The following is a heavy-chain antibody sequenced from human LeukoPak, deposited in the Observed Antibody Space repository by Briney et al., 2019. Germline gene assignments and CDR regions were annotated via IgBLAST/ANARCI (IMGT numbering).Heavy chain of an antibody. Sequence: TLSLTCTVSGGSISSSSYYWGWIRQPPGKGLEWIGSIYYSGSTYYNPSLKSRVTISVDTSKNQFSLKLSSVTAADTAVYYCARKYGDYAGVFDYWGQGTLVTVSS. V-gene: IGHV4-39*01. D-gene: IGHD4-17*01. CDR1: GGSISSSSYY. CDR3: ARKYGDYAGVFDY. J-gene: IGHJ4*02. CDR2: IYYSGST.